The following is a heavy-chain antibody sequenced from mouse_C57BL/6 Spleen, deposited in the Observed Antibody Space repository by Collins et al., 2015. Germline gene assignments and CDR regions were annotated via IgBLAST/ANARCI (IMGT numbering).Heavy chain of an antibody. J-gene: IGHJ4*01. D-gene: IGHD3-2*02. CDR2: IYPGDGDT. CDR3: AXGGLIQTAQATLAYYAMDY. V-gene: IGHV1-80*01. Sequence: QVQLQQSGAELVKPGASVKISCKASGYAFSSYWMNWVKQRPGKGLEWIGQIYPGDGDTNYNGKFKGKATLTADKSSSTAYMQLSSLTSEDSAVYFCAXGGLIQTAQATLAYYAMDYWGQGTSVTVSS. CDR1: GYAFSSYW.